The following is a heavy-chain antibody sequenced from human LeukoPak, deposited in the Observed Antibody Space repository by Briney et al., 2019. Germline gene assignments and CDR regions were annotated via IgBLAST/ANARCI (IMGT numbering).Heavy chain of an antibody. D-gene: IGHD6-13*01. Sequence: AGGSLRPSCSASAFTFRTYEMTWVRQTPGNGLEWVSYISQGSGTTIYYADSVKGRFTISRDNAKTSLYLQMNSLIAEDTAVYYCATSSAACHYFDYWGQVDLVTVSS. CDR3: ATSSAACHYFDY. V-gene: IGHV3-48*03. CDR1: AFTFRTYE. CDR2: ISQGSGTTI. J-gene: IGHJ4*02.